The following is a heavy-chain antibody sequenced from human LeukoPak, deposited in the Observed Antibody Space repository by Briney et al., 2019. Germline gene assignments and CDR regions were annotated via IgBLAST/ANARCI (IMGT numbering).Heavy chain of an antibody. D-gene: IGHD4-17*01. CDR3: ARDQNPTVTTRGAFDI. CDR2: INPSSGGT. V-gene: IGHV1-2*06. CDR1: GYTFTSYG. Sequence: ASVKVSCKASGYTFTSYGISWVRQAPGQGLEWMGRINPSSGGTNSAQKFQGRVTMTRDTSISTAYMELSRLTSDDTAIYYCARDQNPTVTTRGAFDIWGQGTKVIVSS. J-gene: IGHJ3*02.